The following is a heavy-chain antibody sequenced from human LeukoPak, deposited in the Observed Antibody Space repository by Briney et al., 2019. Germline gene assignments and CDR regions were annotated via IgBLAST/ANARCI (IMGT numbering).Heavy chain of an antibody. Sequence: SETLSLTCTVSGGSISSYYWSWIRQPPGKGLEWIGYIYYSGSTSYNPSPKSRVTISVDTSKEQFSLKLSSVTAADTAFYYWARTNEYQLLWRRGRWLDPWGQGTLVTVSS. CDR1: GGSISSYY. J-gene: IGHJ5*02. CDR3: ARTNEYQLLWRRGRWLDP. CDR2: IYYSGST. V-gene: IGHV4-59*01. D-gene: IGHD2-2*01.